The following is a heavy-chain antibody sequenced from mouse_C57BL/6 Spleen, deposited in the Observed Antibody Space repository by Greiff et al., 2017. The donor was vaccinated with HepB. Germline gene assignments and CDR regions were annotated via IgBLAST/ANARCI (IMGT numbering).Heavy chain of an antibody. CDR1: GFNIKDDY. J-gene: IGHJ2*01. CDR2: IDPENGDT. V-gene: IGHV14-4*01. Sequence: VQLKESGAELVRPGASVKLSCTASGFNIKDDYMHWVKQRPEQGLEWIGWIDPENGDTEYASKFQGKATITADTSSNTAYLQLSSLTSEDTAVYYCTTLVLLLPDYWGQGTTLTVSS. D-gene: IGHD1-1*01. CDR3: TTLVLLLPDY.